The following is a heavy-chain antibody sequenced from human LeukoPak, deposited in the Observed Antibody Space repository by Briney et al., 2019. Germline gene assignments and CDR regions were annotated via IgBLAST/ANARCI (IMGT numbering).Heavy chain of an antibody. CDR3: AKGADSSGYTFDY. V-gene: IGHV3-30*02. CDR2: IWYDGSNK. J-gene: IGHJ4*02. Sequence: GGSLRLSCAAPGFTFSSYGMHWVRQAPGKGLEWVAVIWYDGSNKYYADSVKGRFTISRDNSKNTLYLQMNSLRAEDTAVYYCAKGADSSGYTFDYWGQGTLVTVSS. CDR1: GFTFSSYG. D-gene: IGHD3-22*01.